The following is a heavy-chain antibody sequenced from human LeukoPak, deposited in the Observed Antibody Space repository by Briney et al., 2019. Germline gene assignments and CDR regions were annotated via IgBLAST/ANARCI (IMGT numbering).Heavy chain of an antibody. CDR2: IYHSGST. D-gene: IGHD3-10*01. V-gene: IGHV4-38-2*01. CDR3: ARGVTSYYYGSGSSHYFDY. Sequence: PSETLSLTCGVSGYSISSGSYWGWIRQPPGKGLEWIGSIYHSGSTYSNPSLQSRVTISLDTSKNQFSPKLSSVTAADTAVYYCARGVTSYYYGSGSSHYFDYWGQGTLVTVSS. CDR1: GYSISSGSY. J-gene: IGHJ4*02.